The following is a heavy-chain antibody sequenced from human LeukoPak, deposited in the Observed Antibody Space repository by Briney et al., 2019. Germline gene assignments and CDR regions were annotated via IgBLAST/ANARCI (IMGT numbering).Heavy chain of an antibody. CDR2: MNPNSGNT. J-gene: IGHJ4*02. CDR1: GYTFTSYD. CDR3: ARGCLWFGELPDY. D-gene: IGHD3-10*01. V-gene: IGHV1-8*03. Sequence: ASVKISCKASGYTFTSYDINWVRQATGQGLEWMGWMNPNSGNTGHAQKFQGRVTITRNTSISTAYMELSSLRSEDTAVYYCARGCLWFGELPDYWGQGTLVTVSS.